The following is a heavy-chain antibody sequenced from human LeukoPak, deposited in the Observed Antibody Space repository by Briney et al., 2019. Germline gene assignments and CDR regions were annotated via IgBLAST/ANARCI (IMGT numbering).Heavy chain of an antibody. CDR3: TTDRGITVRPLFDS. Sequence: PGGSLRLSCAASGFTLSNAYMGWVRQIPGKGLEWVGRIKSKTDGGTTDFAAPVKVRFSISRDDSKNTLNLQMNSLKTEDTGVYYCTTDRGITVRPLFDSWGQGTLVTVSS. V-gene: IGHV3-15*01. CDR1: GFTLSNAY. J-gene: IGHJ4*02. D-gene: IGHD6-6*01. CDR2: IKSKTDGGTT.